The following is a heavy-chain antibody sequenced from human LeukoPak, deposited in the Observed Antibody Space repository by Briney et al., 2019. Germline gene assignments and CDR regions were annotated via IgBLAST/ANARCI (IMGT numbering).Heavy chain of an antibody. CDR1: GFTVSSNY. CDR2: IYSGGST. Sequence: GGSLRLSCAASGFTVSSNYMSWVRQAPGKGLEWVSVIYSGGSTYYADSVKGRFTISRDNSKNSVYLQMNNLRAEDTAVYYCARELDITGWVGAFDYWGQGTVVTVSS. J-gene: IGHJ4*02. D-gene: IGHD6-19*01. CDR3: ARELDITGWVGAFDY. V-gene: IGHV3-53*01.